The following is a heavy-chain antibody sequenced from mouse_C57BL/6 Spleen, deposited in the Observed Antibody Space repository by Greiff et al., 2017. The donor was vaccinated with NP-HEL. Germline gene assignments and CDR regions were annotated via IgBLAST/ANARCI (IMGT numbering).Heavy chain of an antibody. CDR1: GFTFSSYG. D-gene: IGHD1-1*01. J-gene: IGHJ1*03. CDR2: ISSGGSYT. V-gene: IGHV5-6*01. Sequence: EVHLVESGGDLVKPGGSLKLSCAASGFTFSSYGMSWVRQTPDKRLEWVATISSGGSYTYYPDSVKGRFTISRDNAKNTLYLQMSSLKSEDTAMYYCARRLSYGGYFDVWGTGTTVTVAS. CDR3: ARRLSYGGYFDV.